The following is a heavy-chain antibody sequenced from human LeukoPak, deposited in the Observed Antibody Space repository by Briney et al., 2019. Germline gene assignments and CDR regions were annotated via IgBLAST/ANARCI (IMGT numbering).Heavy chain of an antibody. J-gene: IGHJ4*02. CDR1: GASIRISNYY. CDR3: AGNIAATAKGGTFDY. V-gene: IGHV4-39*01. Sequence: PSETLSLTCTVSGASIRISNYYWGWIRQLPGKGLEWIASVYYTGTTYYNPSLKSRVTIFVETSKNQVSLRLSSVTAADTAVYYCAGNIAATAKGGTFDYWGQGTLVTVSS. D-gene: IGHD6-13*01. CDR2: VYYTGTT.